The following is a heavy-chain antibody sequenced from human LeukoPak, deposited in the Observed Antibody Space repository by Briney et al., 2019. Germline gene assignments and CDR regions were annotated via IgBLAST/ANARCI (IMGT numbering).Heavy chain of an antibody. CDR2: ISSGSSYT. D-gene: IGHD2-21*02. J-gene: IGHJ4*02. CDR1: GLTFSDYY. V-gene: IGHV3-11*06. CDR3: ARDLLSGDCLDY. Sequence: GGSLRLSCAASGLTFSDYYMSWIRQAPGKGLEWVSYISSGSSYTNYADSVKGRFTISRDNAKNSLYLQMNSLRAEDTAVYYCARDLLSGDCLDYWGQGTLVTVSS.